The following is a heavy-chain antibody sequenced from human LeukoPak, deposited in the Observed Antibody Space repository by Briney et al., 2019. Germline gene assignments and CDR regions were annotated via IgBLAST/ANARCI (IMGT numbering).Heavy chain of an antibody. V-gene: IGHV4-38-2*02. D-gene: IGHD2-2*01. CDR1: GYSISSGYY. J-gene: IGHJ4*02. Sequence: PSETLSLTCTVSGYSISSGYYWGWIRQPPGKGLEWIGGIYHSGSTYYNPSLKSRVTISVDTSKNQFSLKLSSVTAADTAVYYCASLPAATYFDYWGQGTLVTVSS. CDR3: ASLPAATYFDY. CDR2: IYHSGST.